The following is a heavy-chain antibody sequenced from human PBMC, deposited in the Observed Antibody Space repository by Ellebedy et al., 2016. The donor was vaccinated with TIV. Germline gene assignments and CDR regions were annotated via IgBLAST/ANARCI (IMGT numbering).Heavy chain of an antibody. CDR3: AREGAHGYFQH. CDR1: GGSLSTYY. D-gene: IGHD4/OR15-4a*01. CDR2: IYYSGST. J-gene: IGHJ1*01. V-gene: IGHV4-59*01. Sequence: MPSETLSLTCTVSGGSLSTYYWSWIRQPPGKGLEWIGYIYYSGSTNYNPSLKSRVTLSVDTSKNQFSLKLRSVTAADTAVYYCAREGAHGYFQHWGQGTLVTVSA.